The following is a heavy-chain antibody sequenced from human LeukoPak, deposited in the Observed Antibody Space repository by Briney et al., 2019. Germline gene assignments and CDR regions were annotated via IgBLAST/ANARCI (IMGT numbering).Heavy chain of an antibody. CDR2: IKFDGSQK. V-gene: IGHV3-30*02. Sequence: PGGSLRLSCAPSGFTFSSFDMHWVRQPPDKGLEWVAFIKFDGSQKYYADSVRGRSTVSRYNSRNMLYLQLDSLRDDDTAVYFCARRLPDSGSYSPDYWGQGTLVTVSS. D-gene: IGHD3-10*01. CDR1: GFTFSSFD. J-gene: IGHJ4*02. CDR3: ARRLPDSGSYSPDY.